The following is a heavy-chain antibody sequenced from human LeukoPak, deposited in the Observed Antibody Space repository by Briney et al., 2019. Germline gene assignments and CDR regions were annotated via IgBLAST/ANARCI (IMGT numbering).Heavy chain of an antibody. CDR2: IYYSGST. Sequence: SETLSLTCTVSGDSINDYYWSWIRQPPGKGLEWIGYIYYSGSTNYNPSLESRVTISVDTSKKQFSLRLSSVTAADTAVYYCAKDPGSNYYFDYWGQGTLVTVSS. D-gene: IGHD4-11*01. J-gene: IGHJ4*02. V-gene: IGHV4-59*01. CDR3: AKDPGSNYYFDY. CDR1: GDSINDYY.